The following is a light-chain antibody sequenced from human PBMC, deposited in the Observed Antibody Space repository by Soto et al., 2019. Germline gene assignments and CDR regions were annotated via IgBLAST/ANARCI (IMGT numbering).Light chain of an antibody. CDR3: SSYTSSSIVV. Sequence: QSALTQPASVSGSPGQSITISCTGTSSDVGGYNYVSWYQQHPGKAPKLMIYDVSNRPSGVSNRFSGSKSGNTASLTISAVQAEDEAAYYCSSYTSSSIVVFGGGTKLTVL. V-gene: IGLV2-14*01. J-gene: IGLJ2*01. CDR1: SSDVGGYNY. CDR2: DVS.